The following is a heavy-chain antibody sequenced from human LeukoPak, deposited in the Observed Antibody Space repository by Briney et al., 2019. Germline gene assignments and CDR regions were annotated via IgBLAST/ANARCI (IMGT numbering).Heavy chain of an antibody. Sequence: NYNPSLKSRVTISVDTSKNQFSLKLSSVTAADTAVYYCARGRITIFGVVMRHYYYYYMDVWGKGTTVTVSS. D-gene: IGHD3-3*01. CDR3: ARGRITIFGVVMRHYYYYYMDV. J-gene: IGHJ6*03. V-gene: IGHV4-34*01.